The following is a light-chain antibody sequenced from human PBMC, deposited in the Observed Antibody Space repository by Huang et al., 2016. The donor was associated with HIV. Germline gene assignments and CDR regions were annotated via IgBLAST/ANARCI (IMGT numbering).Light chain of an antibody. Sequence: IVMTQSPATLSVSPGERATLSCRASQSVSSNLAWYQQKPGQAPRLLIYGASSRATGIPVRFSGSGSGTEFTLTISSLQSEDFAVYYCQQYNNWPGFTFGPGTKVDIK. CDR3: QQYNNWPGFT. V-gene: IGKV3-15*01. CDR2: GAS. CDR1: QSVSSN. J-gene: IGKJ3*01.